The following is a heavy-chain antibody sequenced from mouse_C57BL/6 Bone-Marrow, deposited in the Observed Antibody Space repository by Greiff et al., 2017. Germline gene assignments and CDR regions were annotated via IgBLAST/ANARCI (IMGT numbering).Heavy chain of an antibody. J-gene: IGHJ1*03. CDR1: GYTFTSYW. Sequence: VQLQQPGAELVRPGSSVKLSCKASGYTFTSYWMHWVQQRPIQGLEWIGNIDPSDSATHYTQKFKDKATLTVDKSSSTAYMQLSSLTSEDSAVYCCARWHWYFDVWGTGTTVTVSS. CDR2: IDPSDSAT. CDR3: ARWHWYFDV. V-gene: IGHV1-52*01.